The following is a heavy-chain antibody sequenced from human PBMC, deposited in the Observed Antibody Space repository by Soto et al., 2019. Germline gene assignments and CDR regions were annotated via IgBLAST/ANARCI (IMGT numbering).Heavy chain of an antibody. D-gene: IGHD3-10*01. Sequence: PXESLKISFKGSGYSLTSYWIGWVRQMPGKGLEWMGIIYPGDSYTRYSPSFQGHVTISADKSISTAYLQWSSLKASDTAMYYCASGRTMLDIWGQGTMVTVSS. CDR3: ASGRTMLDI. V-gene: IGHV5-51*01. CDR2: IYPGDSYT. CDR1: GYSLTSYW. J-gene: IGHJ3*02.